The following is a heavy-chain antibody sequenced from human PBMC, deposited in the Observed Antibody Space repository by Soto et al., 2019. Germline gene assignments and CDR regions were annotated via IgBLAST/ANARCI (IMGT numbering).Heavy chain of an antibody. J-gene: IGHJ6*02. D-gene: IGHD1-26*01. CDR1: GGSISSGGYY. CDR3: ARSAYGGRPIVNSGSYYYYYYGMDV. CDR2: IYYSGST. Sequence: PSETLSLTCTVSGGSISSGGYYWSWIRQHPGKGLEWIGYIYYSGSTYYNPSLKSRVTISVDTSKNQFSLKLSSVTAADTAVYYCARSAYGGRPIVNSGSYYYYYYGMDVWGQGTTVTVSS. V-gene: IGHV4-31*03.